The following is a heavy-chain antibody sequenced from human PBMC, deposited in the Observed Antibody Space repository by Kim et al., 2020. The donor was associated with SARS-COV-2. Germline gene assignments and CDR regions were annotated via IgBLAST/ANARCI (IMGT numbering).Heavy chain of an antibody. CDR2: AIPIFGTA. V-gene: IGHV1-69*13. CDR1: GGTFSSYA. CDR3: ARVVGSTASRYYYYYYGMDV. D-gene: IGHD1-1*01. Sequence: SEKVSCKASGGTFSSYAISWVRQAPGQGLEWMGGAIPIFGTAKNAPKFQGRVTNTADECTSTAYMELSSVRSEDPAVYSCARVVGSTASRYYYYYYGMDVWGQGTTVTVSS. J-gene: IGHJ6*02.